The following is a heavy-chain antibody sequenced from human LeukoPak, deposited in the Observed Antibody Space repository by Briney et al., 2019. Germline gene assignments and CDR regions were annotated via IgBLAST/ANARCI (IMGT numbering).Heavy chain of an antibody. CDR1: GFTFTTYW. CDR2: INSDGSIT. D-gene: IGHD5-18*01. V-gene: IGHV3-74*01. CDR3: ARDAVDTANAV. Sequence: GGSLRLSCAASGFTFTTYWMRWVRQAPGKGLVWVSHINSDGSITSYADSAKGRFTISRDNAKNTLYLQMNSLRAEDTAVYYCARDAVDTANAVWGQGTTVTVSS. J-gene: IGHJ6*02.